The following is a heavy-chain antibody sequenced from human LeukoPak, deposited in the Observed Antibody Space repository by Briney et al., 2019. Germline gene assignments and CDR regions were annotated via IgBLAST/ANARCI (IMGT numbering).Heavy chain of an antibody. CDR2: IYHSGST. D-gene: IGHD5-18*01. CDR1: GGSISSGGYS. Sequence: SQTLSLTCAVSGGSISSGGYSWSWIRQPPGKGLEWIGYIYHSGSTHYNPSLKSRVTISVDRSKNQFSLKLSSVTAADTAVYYCARKRGYSYLDYWGQGTLVTVSS. V-gene: IGHV4-30-2*01. J-gene: IGHJ4*02. CDR3: ARKRGYSYLDY.